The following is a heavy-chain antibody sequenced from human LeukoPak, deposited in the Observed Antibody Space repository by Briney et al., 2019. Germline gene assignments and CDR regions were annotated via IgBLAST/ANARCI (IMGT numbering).Heavy chain of an antibody. CDR2: INGAGGEK. CDR1: GFTFSRHW. Sequence: GGSLRLSCEASGFTFSRHWLSWVRQAPGRGLEWVGNINGAGGEKHYVDSVKGRFTISRDNAKTSLYLHMNSLRAEDTAVYYCARDGVPAARDLWGQGTMVIVSS. D-gene: IGHD2-2*01. CDR3: ARDGVPAARDL. V-gene: IGHV3-7*01. J-gene: IGHJ3*01.